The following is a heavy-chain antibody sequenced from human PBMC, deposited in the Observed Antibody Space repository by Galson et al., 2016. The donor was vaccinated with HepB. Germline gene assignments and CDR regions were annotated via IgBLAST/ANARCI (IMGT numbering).Heavy chain of an antibody. Sequence: SLRLSCATSGFTFNNYAMSWVRQAPGKGLEWVSGTSFSGTSTYYADSVKGRFTISRGNSNNTMYLQMNSLRAEDTARYYCTKDLYDIWSGHSPGYFFDSWGQGTLVTVSS. V-gene: IGHV3-23*01. D-gene: IGHD3-3*01. CDR2: TSFSGTST. CDR3: TKDLYDIWSGHSPGYFFDS. CDR1: GFTFNNYA. J-gene: IGHJ4*02.